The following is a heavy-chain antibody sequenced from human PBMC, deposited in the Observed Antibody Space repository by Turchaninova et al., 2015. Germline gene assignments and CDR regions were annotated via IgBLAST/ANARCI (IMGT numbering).Heavy chain of an antibody. J-gene: IGHJ5*02. CDR1: GFSLSSPGVG. CDR2: IYWDDDK. V-gene: IGHV2-5*02. Sequence: QITLKESGPTLVKPTQTLTLTCTFSGFSLSSPGVGVGWIRQPPGKALGWLALIYWDDDKRYSPSLRSRLTITKDTSKNQVVLTMTNMDPVDTATYYCAHRRVTSTMFDPWGQGTLVIVSS. CDR3: AHRRVTSTMFDP. D-gene: IGHD3-10*01.